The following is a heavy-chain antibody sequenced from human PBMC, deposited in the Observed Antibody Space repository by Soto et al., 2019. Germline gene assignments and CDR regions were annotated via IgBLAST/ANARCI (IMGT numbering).Heavy chain of an antibody. CDR1: GGSITSGGYY. V-gene: IGHV4-31*03. CDR2: IYHSGST. D-gene: IGHD3-10*01. Sequence: SETLSLTCTVSGGSITSGGYYWSWIRQLPGKGLEWIGYIYHSGSTYYSPSLKGRITISIDTSKNQFSLKLTSVTAADTAVYYCARDTGWFGGAGSAFDIWGQGTMVTVSS. CDR3: ARDTGWFGGAGSAFDI. J-gene: IGHJ3*02.